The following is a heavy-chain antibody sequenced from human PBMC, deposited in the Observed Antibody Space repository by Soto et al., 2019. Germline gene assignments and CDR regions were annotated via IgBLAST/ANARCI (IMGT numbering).Heavy chain of an antibody. CDR1: GFSLNITGMG. Sequence: QITLKESGPTLVKPTQTLTLTCAFSGFSLNITGMGVGWIRQPPGKALEWLALIYWDDDRRYSPSLKSRLTISRATSKAQLVLTLPNMDPVDTATYYGAHSSIWGSYLSPLHSWGQGTLVTVSS. V-gene: IGHV2-5*02. CDR2: IYWDDDR. J-gene: IGHJ4*02. CDR3: AHSSIWGSYLSPLHS. D-gene: IGHD3-16*02.